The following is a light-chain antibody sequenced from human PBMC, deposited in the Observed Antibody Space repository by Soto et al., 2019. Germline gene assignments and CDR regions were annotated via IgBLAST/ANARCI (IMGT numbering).Light chain of an antibody. CDR1: SSDVGGYNY. CDR3: SSYAGSTPYV. V-gene: IGLV2-8*01. Sequence: QSALTQPPSASGSPGQSVTISCTGTSSDVGGYNYVSWYQQHPGKAPKLMIYEVSKRPSGVRDRFSGSKSGNTASLTVSGIQAEDEADYYCSSYAGSTPYVFGTGTKVTVL. CDR2: EVS. J-gene: IGLJ1*01.